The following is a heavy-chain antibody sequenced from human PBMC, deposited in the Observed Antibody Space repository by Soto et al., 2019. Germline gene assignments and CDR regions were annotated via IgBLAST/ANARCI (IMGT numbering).Heavy chain of an antibody. Sequence: GGSLRLSCVVSDFSFNDVWMDWVRQAPGKGLEWVSTISGSGGSTYYAGSVKGRFTISRDNSKNTLYLLMNSLRAEDTAIYYCAKGQDNSRYLGFDYWGQGT. J-gene: IGHJ4*02. CDR3: AKGQDNSRYLGFDY. V-gene: IGHV3-23*01. D-gene: IGHD6-13*01. CDR2: ISGSGGST. CDR1: DFSFNDVW.